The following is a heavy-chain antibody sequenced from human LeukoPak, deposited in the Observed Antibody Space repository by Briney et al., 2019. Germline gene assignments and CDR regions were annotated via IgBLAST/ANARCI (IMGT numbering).Heavy chain of an antibody. V-gene: IGHV3-43*02. CDR3: AKESGKFDY. J-gene: IGHJ4*02. CDR1: GLNVDDYS. CDR2: ISADGGST. Sequence: GRSLGLPRVICGLNVDDYSMHWVSQAPGKGLEWVYLISADGGSTFSADSVKGRFSISRDNSKNSLYLQMNSLRSEDTAMYYCAKESGKFDYWGQGTLVAVSS.